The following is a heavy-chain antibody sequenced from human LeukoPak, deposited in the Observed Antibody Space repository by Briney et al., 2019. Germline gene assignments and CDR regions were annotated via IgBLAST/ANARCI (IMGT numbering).Heavy chain of an antibody. CDR1: GFTFSTYA. Sequence: TGGSLRLSCAASGFTFSTYAMSWVRQSPGKGLEWVSAISRSDAGTYYADSVKGRFTISRANSKNTLYLQMNSLRAGDPATYDCAKGSLGSCRGVICYSLDYWGQGSLVTVSS. V-gene: IGHV3-23*01. J-gene: IGHJ4*02. D-gene: IGHD2-15*01. CDR3: AKGSLGSCRGVICYSLDY. CDR2: ISRSDAGT.